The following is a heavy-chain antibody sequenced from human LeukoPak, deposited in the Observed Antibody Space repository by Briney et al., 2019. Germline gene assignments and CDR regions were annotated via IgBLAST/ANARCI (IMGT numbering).Heavy chain of an antibody. CDR2: IYYSGST. J-gene: IGHJ4*02. Sequence: SETLSLTCTASGGSISSSSYYWGWIRQPPGKGLEWIGSIYYSGSTYYNPSLKSRVTISVDTSKNQFSLKLSSVTAADTAVYYCARGTYDSSGYGSYYFDYWGQGTLVTVSS. CDR1: GGSISSSSYY. V-gene: IGHV4-39*01. CDR3: ARGTYDSSGYGSYYFDY. D-gene: IGHD3-22*01.